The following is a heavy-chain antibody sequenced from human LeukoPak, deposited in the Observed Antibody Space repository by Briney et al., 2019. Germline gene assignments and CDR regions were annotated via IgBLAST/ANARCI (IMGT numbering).Heavy chain of an antibody. CDR3: ARVGGNDYVWGSYRYGKYYFDY. Sequence: SETLSLTCTVSGGSISSSSYYWGWIRQPPGKGLEWIGSIYYSGSTYYNPSLKSRVTISVDTSKNQFSLKLSSVTAADTAVYYCARVGGNDYVWGSYRYGKYYFDYWGQGTLVTVSS. V-gene: IGHV4-39*07. D-gene: IGHD3-16*02. CDR1: GGSISSSSYY. CDR2: IYYSGST. J-gene: IGHJ4*02.